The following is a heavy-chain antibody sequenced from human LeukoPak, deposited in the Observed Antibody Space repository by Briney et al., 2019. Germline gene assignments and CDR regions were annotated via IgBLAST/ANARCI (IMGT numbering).Heavy chain of an antibody. Sequence: WMGRINPNSGGTNYAQKFQGRVTMTRDTSISTAYMELSRLRSDDTAVYYCAKNPDFGSGDSWGQGTLVTVSS. CDR2: INPNSGGT. D-gene: IGHD3-3*01. V-gene: IGHV1-2*06. CDR3: AKNPDFGSGDS. J-gene: IGHJ5*01.